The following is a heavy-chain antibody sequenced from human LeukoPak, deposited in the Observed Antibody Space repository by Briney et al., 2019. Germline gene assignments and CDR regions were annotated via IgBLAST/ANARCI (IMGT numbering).Heavy chain of an antibody. V-gene: IGHV4-34*01. CDR3: ARGSYSYGRNWFDP. D-gene: IGHD5-18*01. CDR1: GGSFSGYY. CDR2: INHSGST. Sequence: SDTLSLTCAVYGGSFSGYYWSWIRQPPGKGREWIGEINHSGSTNYHPSLKSRVTISVDTSKNQFSLKLSSVTAADTAVYYCARGSYSYGRNWFDPWGQGTLVTVSS. J-gene: IGHJ5*02.